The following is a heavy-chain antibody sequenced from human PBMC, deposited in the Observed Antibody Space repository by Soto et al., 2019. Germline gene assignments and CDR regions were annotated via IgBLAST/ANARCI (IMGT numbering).Heavy chain of an antibody. CDR2: ITWNSGII. CDR1: GFTFYDHA. V-gene: IGHV3-9*01. J-gene: IGHJ4*02. Sequence: GGSLRLSCAASGFTFYDHAMHWVRQVPGKGLEWVSGITWNSGIIGYADSVKGRFTISRDNAKNSLYLQMNSLRGEDTALYYCAKGVFDYWGQGTLVTVSS. CDR3: AKGVFDY.